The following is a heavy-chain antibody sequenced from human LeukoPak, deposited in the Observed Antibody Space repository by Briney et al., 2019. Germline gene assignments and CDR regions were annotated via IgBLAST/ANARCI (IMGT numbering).Heavy chain of an antibody. CDR2: INSDGTST. J-gene: IGHJ4*02. D-gene: IGHD5-18*01. CDR1: AFIFSGHW. V-gene: IGHV3-74*01. CDR3: ARGASGYSYG. Sequence: PGGSLRLSCEGSAFIFSGHWMNWVRQAPGKGLVWVSRINSDGTSTSYADSVKGRFTISRDNAENTLYLQMNSLRAEDTAVYYCARGASGYSYGWGQGTLVTVSS.